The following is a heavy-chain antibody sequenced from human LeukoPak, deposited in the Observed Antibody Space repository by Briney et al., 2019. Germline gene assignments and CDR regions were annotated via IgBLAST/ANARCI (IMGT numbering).Heavy chain of an antibody. CDR2: IYYSGST. D-gene: IGHD3-3*01. CDR3: ARGFPYDFWSGYYRRYYFDY. J-gene: IGHJ4*02. Sequence: SETLSLTCTVSGGSISSYYWSWIRQPPGKGLEWIGYIYYSGSTNYNPSLKSRVTISVDTSKNQFSLKLSSVTAADTAVYYCARGFPYDFWSGYYRRYYFDYWGQGTLVTVSS. CDR1: GGSISSYY. V-gene: IGHV4-59*12.